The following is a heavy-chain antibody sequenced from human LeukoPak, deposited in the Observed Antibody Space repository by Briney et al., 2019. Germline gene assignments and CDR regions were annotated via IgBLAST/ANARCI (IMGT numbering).Heavy chain of an antibody. D-gene: IGHD3-22*01. CDR1: GGSISSYY. CDR3: ARGVYYYDSSGPEDY. J-gene: IGHJ4*02. CDR2: IYYSGST. V-gene: IGHV4-59*01. Sequence: SETLSLTCTVSGGSISSYYWSWTRQPPGKGLEWIGYIYYSGSTNYNPSLKSRVTLSVDTSKNQFSLKLSSVTAADTAVYYCARGVYYYDSSGPEDYWGQGTLVTVSS.